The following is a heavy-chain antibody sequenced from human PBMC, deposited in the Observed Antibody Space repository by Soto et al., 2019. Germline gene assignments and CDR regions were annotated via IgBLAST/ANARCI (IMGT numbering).Heavy chain of an antibody. J-gene: IGHJ6*03. CDR3: GRGSLFLGGSRWSSYIDV. CDR2: IWHDGIVK. CDR1: GFTFSTYG. V-gene: IGHV3-33*01. Sequence: QVQVVESGGGVVQPGRSLRLSCVVSGFTFSTYGMHWVRQAPGKGLEWVGVIWHDGIVKFYGDSVKGRLTISRDNSKRTLNLHMDSLRAEDTAVYYCGRGSLFLGGSRWSSYIDVWGKGTPVNGSS. D-gene: IGHD1-26*01.